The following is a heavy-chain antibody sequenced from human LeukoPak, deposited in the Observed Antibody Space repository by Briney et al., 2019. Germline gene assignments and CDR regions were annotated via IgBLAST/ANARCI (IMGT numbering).Heavy chain of an antibody. D-gene: IGHD1-26*01. V-gene: IGHV3-30-3*01. Sequence: GGSLRLSCAASGFTFSSYAMHWVRQAPGKGLEWAAVISYDGSNKYYADSVKGRFTISRDNSKNTLYLQMNSLRAEDTAVYYCAKRRMGATPVDYWGQGTLVTVSS. CDR2: ISYDGSNK. CDR3: AKRRMGATPVDY. CDR1: GFTFSSYA. J-gene: IGHJ4*02.